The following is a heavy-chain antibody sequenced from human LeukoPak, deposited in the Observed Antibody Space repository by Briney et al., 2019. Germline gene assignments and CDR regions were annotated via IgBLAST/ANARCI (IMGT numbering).Heavy chain of an antibody. CDR2: IYATGTT. V-gene: IGHV4-61*02. CDR1: GGSISSGYYF. J-gene: IGHJ3*02. CDR3: ARDSSYAFDI. Sequence: PSQTLSLACSVSGGSISSGYYFWTWIRQPAGKGVEWIGRIYATGTTYYNPSLKSRVTISVDTSKNQFSLKLSPVTAADTAVYYCARDSSYAFDIWGQGTMVTVSS.